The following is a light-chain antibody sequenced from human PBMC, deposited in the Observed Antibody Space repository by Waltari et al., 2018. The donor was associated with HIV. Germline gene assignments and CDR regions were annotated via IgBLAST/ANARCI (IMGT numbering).Light chain of an antibody. Sequence: SYELTQPPSVSVSPGQTARITCSGDVLPNQYTFWYQQKSGQAPVLVVYKVSERPAGIPERFSGSSSGTTVTLFIDGVQAEDEADYYCQAADSSGSYFVFGTGTKVTVL. CDR1: VLPNQY. J-gene: IGLJ1*01. CDR2: KVS. V-gene: IGLV3-25*03. CDR3: QAADSSGSYFV.